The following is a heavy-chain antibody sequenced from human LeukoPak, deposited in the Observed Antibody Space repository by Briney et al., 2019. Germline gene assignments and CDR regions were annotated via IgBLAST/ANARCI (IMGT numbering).Heavy chain of an antibody. Sequence: GGSLRLSCAASGFTFSDHYMSWIRQAPGKGLEWVSYISSSGSTIFYADSVKGRFTISRDNAKNSLYLQMNSLRAEDTAVYYCARDLPRGAVDYWGQGTLVTVSS. J-gene: IGHJ4*02. CDR1: GFTFSDHY. CDR3: ARDLPRGAVDY. V-gene: IGHV3-11*04. D-gene: IGHD5-24*01. CDR2: ISSSGSTI.